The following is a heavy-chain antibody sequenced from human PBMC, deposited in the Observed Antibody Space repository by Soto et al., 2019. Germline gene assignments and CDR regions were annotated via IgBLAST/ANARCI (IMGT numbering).Heavy chain of an antibody. CDR1: GGSISSGGYY. J-gene: IGHJ2*01. CDR3: ARGVMAYSSSPDWYFDL. V-gene: IGHV4-31*03. Sequence: SETLSLTCTVSGGSISSGGYYWSWIRQHPGKGLEWIGYIYYSGSTYYNPSLKSRVTISVDTSKNQFSLKLSSVTAADTAVYYCARGVMAYSSSPDWYFDLWGRGTLVTVS. CDR2: IYYSGST. D-gene: IGHD6-6*01.